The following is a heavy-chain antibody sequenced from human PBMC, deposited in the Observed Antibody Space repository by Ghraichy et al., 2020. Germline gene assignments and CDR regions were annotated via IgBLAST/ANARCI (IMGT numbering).Heavy chain of an antibody. CDR3: ARDRGRGIAARYFDY. V-gene: IGHV3-21*01. CDR1: GFTFSSYS. Sequence: GGSLRLSCAASGFTFSSYSMNWVRQAPGKGLEWVSSISSSSSYIYYADSVKGRFTISRDNAKNSLYLQMNSLRAEDTAVYYCARDRGRGIAARYFDYWGQGTLVTVSS. J-gene: IGHJ4*02. D-gene: IGHD6-6*01. CDR2: ISSSSSYI.